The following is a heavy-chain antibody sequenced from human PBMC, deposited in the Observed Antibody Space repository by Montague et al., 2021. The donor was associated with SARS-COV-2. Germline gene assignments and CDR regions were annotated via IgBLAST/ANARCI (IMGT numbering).Heavy chain of an antibody. CDR1: GGSISSGYFY. Sequence: TLSLTCTVSGGSISSGYFYWSWIRQPAGKGLEWTGLIYPGGNTNYNPSLKGRVSISIDTTKNQFSLKLNSVTAADTAVYYCARDRGLGVAENFDCWGQGTLVTVSS. J-gene: IGHJ4*02. CDR2: IYPGGNT. CDR3: ARDRGLGVAENFDC. D-gene: IGHD3-10*01. V-gene: IGHV4-61*02.